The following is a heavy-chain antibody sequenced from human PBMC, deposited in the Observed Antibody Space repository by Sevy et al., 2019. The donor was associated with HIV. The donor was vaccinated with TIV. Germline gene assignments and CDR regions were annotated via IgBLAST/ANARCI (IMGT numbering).Heavy chain of an antibody. J-gene: IGHJ5*02. CDR2: ISAYNGNT. D-gene: IGHD2-2*01. V-gene: IGHV1-18*01. CDR1: GYTFTSYG. Sequence: ASVKVSCKASGYTFTSYGISWVRQAPGQGLEWMGWISAYNGNTNYAQKLQGRVTMTTDTSTSTAYMELRSLRSDDTAVYYWARDPGHVPAAFFDPWGQGTLVTVSS. CDR3: ARDPGHVPAAFFDP.